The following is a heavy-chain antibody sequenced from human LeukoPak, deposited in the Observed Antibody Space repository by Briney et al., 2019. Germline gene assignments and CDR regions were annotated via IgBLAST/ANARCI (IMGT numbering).Heavy chain of an antibody. CDR2: INTDGSST. V-gene: IGHV3-74*01. CDR1: GCTFSSYW. J-gene: IGHJ4*02. D-gene: IGHD4-23*01. CDR3: ARVQRTNGGSFDY. Sequence: GGSLRLSCEASGCTFSSYWMHWVRQAPGKGLVWVSRINTDGSSTSYADYVQGRFTISRDNATNTLYLQMNSLRAEDTAVYYCARVQRTNGGSFDYWGQGTLVTVSS.